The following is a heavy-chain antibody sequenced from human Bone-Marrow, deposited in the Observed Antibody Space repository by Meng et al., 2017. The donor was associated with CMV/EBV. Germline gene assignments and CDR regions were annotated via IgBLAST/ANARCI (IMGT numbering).Heavy chain of an antibody. CDR1: GGSLSSGS. CDR2: ISSSSSYI. D-gene: IGHD3-3*01. V-gene: IGHV3-21*01. J-gene: IGHJ6*02. CDR3: ASLYDFWRVGMDV. Sequence: ETLSLTCTVSGGSLSSGSFYWSWIRQPPGKGLEWVSSISSSSSYIYYADSVKGRFTISRDNAKNSLYLQMNSLRAEDTAVYYCASLYDFWRVGMDVWGQGTTVTVSS.